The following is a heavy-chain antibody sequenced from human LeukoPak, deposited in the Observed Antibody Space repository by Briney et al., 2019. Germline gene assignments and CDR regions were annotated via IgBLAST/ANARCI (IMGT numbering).Heavy chain of an antibody. J-gene: IGHJ6*02. CDR1: GFTFSSYP. CDR2: ISHDGSNK. V-gene: IGHV3-30-3*01. CDR3: ARDRGATYYYYAMDV. Sequence: GRSLRRSCAASGFTFSSYPMHWVRQAPGKGLEWVAVISHDGSNKYYADSVKGRFTISRDNSKNTLYVQMNSLRPEDTAVYYCARDRGATYYYYAMDVWGQGTTVTVSS.